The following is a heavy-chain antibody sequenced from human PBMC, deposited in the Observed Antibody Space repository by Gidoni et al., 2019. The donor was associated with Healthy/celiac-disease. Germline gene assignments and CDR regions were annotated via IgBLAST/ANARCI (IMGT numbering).Heavy chain of an antibody. CDR3: ARQGKGYDFWSGFGY. CDR2: IYYSGST. CDR1: GGSISSSSYY. D-gene: IGHD3-3*01. Sequence: QLQLQESGPGLVKPSETLSLTCTVPGGSISSSSYYWGWIRQPPGKGLEWIGSIYYSGSTYYNPSLKSRVTISVDTSKNQFSLKLSSVTAADTAVYYCARQGKGYDFWSGFGYWGQGTLVTVSS. V-gene: IGHV4-39*01. J-gene: IGHJ4*02.